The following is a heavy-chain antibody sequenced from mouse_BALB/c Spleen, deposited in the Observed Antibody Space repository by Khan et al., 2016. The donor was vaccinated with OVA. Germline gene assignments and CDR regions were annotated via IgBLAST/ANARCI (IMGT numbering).Heavy chain of an antibody. CDR1: GYTFSSYW. Sequence: QVQLKQSGAELMKPGASVKISCKATGYTFSSYWIEWVKQRPGHGLEWIGEILPGSGNTNCTENFKGKATFTADTSSNTAYMQLSSLTSEDSAVYYCVRYGNHWYFDVWGAGTTFTVSS. V-gene: IGHV1-9*01. CDR2: ILPGSGNT. D-gene: IGHD2-1*01. J-gene: IGHJ1*01. CDR3: VRYGNHWYFDV.